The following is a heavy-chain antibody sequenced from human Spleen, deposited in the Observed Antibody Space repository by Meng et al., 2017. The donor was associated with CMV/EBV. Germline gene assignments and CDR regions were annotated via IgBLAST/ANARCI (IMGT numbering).Heavy chain of an antibody. Sequence: QGRRQHGGAGRVKPSATLSLTCTVSGGSISSYYWSWIRQPAGKGLEWIGRIYTSGSTNYNPSLKSRVTMSVDTSKNQFSLKLSSVTAADTAVYYCAREGYYDSSGPIGYWGQGTLVTVSS. J-gene: IGHJ4*02. CDR3: AREGYYDSSGPIGY. CDR2: IYTSGST. V-gene: IGHV4-4*07. CDR1: GGSISSYY. D-gene: IGHD3-22*01.